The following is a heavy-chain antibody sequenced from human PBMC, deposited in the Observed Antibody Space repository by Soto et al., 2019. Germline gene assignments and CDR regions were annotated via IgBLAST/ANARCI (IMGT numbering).Heavy chain of an antibody. Sequence: EVQLVESGGGLVQPGGSLRLSCAASGFTFSSYWMSWVRQAPGKGLEWVANIKQDGSEKYYVDSVKGRFTISRDNAKNSLYLQMNSLRAEDTAVYYCAREGGSYYPAAGDYWGQGTLVTVSS. CDR2: IKQDGSEK. CDR1: GFTFSSYW. V-gene: IGHV3-7*03. CDR3: AREGGSYYPAAGDY. D-gene: IGHD1-26*01. J-gene: IGHJ4*02.